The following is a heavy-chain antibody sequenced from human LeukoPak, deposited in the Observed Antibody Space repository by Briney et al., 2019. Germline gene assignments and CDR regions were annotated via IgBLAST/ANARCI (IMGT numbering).Heavy chain of an antibody. Sequence: GGSLRLSCAASGFTFNNYAMNWVRQAPGKGLEWVSAISGNAGRTYYADSAKGRFTISRDHSNNTLCLQMNNLRAEDTAIYYRAKDHSGAWYGMDVWGQGTTVTVSS. CDR2: ISGNAGRT. V-gene: IGHV3-23*01. CDR1: GFTFNNYA. J-gene: IGHJ6*02. D-gene: IGHD6-19*01. CDR3: AKDHSGAWYGMDV.